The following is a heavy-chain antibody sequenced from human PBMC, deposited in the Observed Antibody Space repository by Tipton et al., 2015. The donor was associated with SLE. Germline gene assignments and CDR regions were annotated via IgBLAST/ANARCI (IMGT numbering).Heavy chain of an antibody. CDR2: MSGGTSYK. CDR1: GFTLSRHS. CDR3: ARSAPYDYIWGSYFAYFDY. Sequence: SLRLSCAASGFTLSRHSMNWVRLAPGRGLEWVSSMSGGTSYKYYADSVKGRVTISRDSAKNSLFLQMNSLRAEDTAVYYCARSAPYDYIWGSYFAYFDYWGQGTLVTVSS. J-gene: IGHJ4*02. D-gene: IGHD3-16*01. V-gene: IGHV3-21*03.